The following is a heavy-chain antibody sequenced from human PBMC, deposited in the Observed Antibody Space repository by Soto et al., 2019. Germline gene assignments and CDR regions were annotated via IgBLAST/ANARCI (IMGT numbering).Heavy chain of an antibody. J-gene: IGHJ6*02. CDR2: IDNAGSSV. D-gene: IGHD1-26*01. CDR3: TRAGGSVSGMDV. V-gene: IGHV3-74*01. Sequence: EVQLVESGGGLVQPGGSLRLSCAASGFTFSSYWMHWVRQAPGKGLVWASRIDNAGSSVRYADSVKGRFTISRDNAKNTLYLQTNFLRAEDTAMYYRTRAGGSVSGMDVWGQGTTVTVSS. CDR1: GFTFSSYW.